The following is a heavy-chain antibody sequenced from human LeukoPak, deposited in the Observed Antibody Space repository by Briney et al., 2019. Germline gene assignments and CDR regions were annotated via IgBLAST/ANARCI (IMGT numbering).Heavy chain of an antibody. CDR1: GFTFSSYS. Sequence: GGSLRLSCAASGFTFSSYSMNWVRQAPGKGLEWVSYISSSSSTIYYADSVRGRFTISRDNAKNALYLQMNSLRDEDTAVYYCARDLGEYYYDSSGYSLYGMDVWGQGTTVTVSS. J-gene: IGHJ6*02. CDR3: ARDLGEYYYDSSGYSLYGMDV. CDR2: ISSSSSTI. D-gene: IGHD3-22*01. V-gene: IGHV3-48*02.